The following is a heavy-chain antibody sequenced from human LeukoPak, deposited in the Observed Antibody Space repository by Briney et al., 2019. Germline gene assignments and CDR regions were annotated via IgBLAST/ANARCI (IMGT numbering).Heavy chain of an antibody. CDR3: ARLLRVGYCSTTTCNWFDP. D-gene: IGHD2-2*03. CDR1: GGSISSYY. Sequence: PSETLSLTCTVSGGSISSYYWSWIRQPPGKGLEWIGYIYYSGSTNYNPSLKSRVTISVATPKTQFSLKLSSVTAADTAVYYCARLLRVGYCSTTTCNWFDPWGQGTLVTVSS. J-gene: IGHJ5*02. CDR2: IYYSGST. V-gene: IGHV4-59*12.